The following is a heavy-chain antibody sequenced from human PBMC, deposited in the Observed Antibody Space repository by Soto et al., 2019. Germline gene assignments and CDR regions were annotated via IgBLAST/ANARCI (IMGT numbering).Heavy chain of an antibody. Sequence: ASVKVSCKASGYTFTSYGISWVRQAPGQGLEWMGWISAYNGNTNYAQKLQGRVTMTTDTSTSTAYMELRSLRSDDTAVYYCARGGSVATISPQTFDYWGQGTLVTVSS. CDR2: ISAYNGNT. D-gene: IGHD5-12*01. CDR3: ARGGSVATISPQTFDY. CDR1: GYTFTSYG. J-gene: IGHJ4*02. V-gene: IGHV1-18*01.